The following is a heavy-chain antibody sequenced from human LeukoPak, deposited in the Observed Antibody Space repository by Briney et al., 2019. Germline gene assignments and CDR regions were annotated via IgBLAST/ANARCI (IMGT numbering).Heavy chain of an antibody. Sequence: GGSLRLSCAASGFTFSSYAMNWVRQAPGEGLEWVSAVRGGAAGTSYADSVKGRFTISRGNSKNTLYLQMNSLRADDTAVYYCAKNRGGSYYSGSDYWGQGTLVTVSS. V-gene: IGHV3-23*01. D-gene: IGHD1-26*01. CDR1: GFTFSSYA. CDR3: AKNRGGSYYSGSDY. J-gene: IGHJ4*02. CDR2: VRGGAAGT.